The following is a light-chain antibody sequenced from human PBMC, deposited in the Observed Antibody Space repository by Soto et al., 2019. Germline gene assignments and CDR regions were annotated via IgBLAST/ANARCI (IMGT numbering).Light chain of an antibody. CDR1: NSNIGRDN. Sequence: QSVLTQPPSASGSPGQRVNISCTVSNSNIGRDNVYWYQHLPETTPKLLIYRNNQRPSGVPDRFSGFKSGTSASRSISGLRSEDESDYYFASWDDSLSSVVFGGGTKLTVL. J-gene: IGLJ2*01. CDR2: RNN. V-gene: IGLV1-47*01. CDR3: ASWDDSLSSVV.